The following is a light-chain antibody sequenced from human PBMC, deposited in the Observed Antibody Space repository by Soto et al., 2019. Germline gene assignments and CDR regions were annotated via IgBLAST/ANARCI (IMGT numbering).Light chain of an antibody. CDR2: TAS. CDR1: QSINNW. CDR3: QHLQT. V-gene: IGKV1-5*03. J-gene: IGKJ1*01. Sequence: DVQMTQSPSTLSASVGDRVTITCRASQSINNWIAWYQQKPGKAPKLLIYTASTLESGVPSRFRGSGSGTEFRFTISSLQPDDFGSYYCQHLQTFGRGTQVDIK.